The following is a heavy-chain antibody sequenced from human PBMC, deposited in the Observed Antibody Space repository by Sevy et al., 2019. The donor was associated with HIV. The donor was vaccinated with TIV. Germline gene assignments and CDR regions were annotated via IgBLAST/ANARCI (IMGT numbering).Heavy chain of an antibody. J-gene: IGHJ3*01. Sequence: GGSLRLSCAASGFTFSDYNMNWVRQAPDKGLEWVSYVSGLSNYIYYADSVKGRFSISRDNVKNSLFLQMNSLRAEDTALYYCARGVRTYDAFDLWGQGTMVTVSS. CDR1: GFTFSDYN. CDR2: VSGLSNYI. V-gene: IGHV3-21*01. D-gene: IGHD6-6*01. CDR3: ARGVRTYDAFDL.